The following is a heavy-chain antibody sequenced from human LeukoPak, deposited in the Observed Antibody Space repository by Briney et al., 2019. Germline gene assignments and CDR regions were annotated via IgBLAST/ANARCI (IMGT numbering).Heavy chain of an antibody. CDR3: ARGLAYMDV. J-gene: IGHJ6*03. CDR1: VYTFTIYD. V-gene: IGHV1-8*01. Sequence: SSVKLSCKASVYTFTIYDINWVRHATGQGHEWMGWMTPNSGNTGYAKKFQGRVTMNRNTSISTAYMELSSLRSEDTAVYYCARGLAYMDVWGKGTTVTVSS. CDR2: MTPNSGNT.